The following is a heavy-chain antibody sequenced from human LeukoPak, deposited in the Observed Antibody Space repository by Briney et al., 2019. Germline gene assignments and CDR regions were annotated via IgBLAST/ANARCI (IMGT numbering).Heavy chain of an antibody. CDR1: GFIFSNYN. V-gene: IGHV3-21*01. CDR2: IDISDT. D-gene: IGHD3-9*01. Sequence: GGSLRLSCAASGFIFSNYNMNWVRQAPGKGLEWVSSIDISDTYYAESVKGRFTISRANARNSVYLQMHSLRAEDTAVYYCVREERVWFDFDYWGQGTLVTVSS. J-gene: IGHJ4*02. CDR3: VREERVWFDFDY.